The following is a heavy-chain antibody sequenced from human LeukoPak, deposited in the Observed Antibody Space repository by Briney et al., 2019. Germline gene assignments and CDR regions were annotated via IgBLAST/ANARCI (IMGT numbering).Heavy chain of an antibody. CDR1: GYTFTSYD. CDR3: ARRASTYYYDSSGYSPDAFDI. D-gene: IGHD3-22*01. V-gene: IGHV1-8*01. J-gene: IGHJ3*02. Sequence: ASVKVSCKASGYTFTSYDINWVRQATGQGLEWMGWMNPNSGNTGYAQKFQGRVTMTRNTSISTACMELSSLRSEDTAVYYCARRASTYYYDSSGYSPDAFDIWGQGTMVTVSS. CDR2: MNPNSGNT.